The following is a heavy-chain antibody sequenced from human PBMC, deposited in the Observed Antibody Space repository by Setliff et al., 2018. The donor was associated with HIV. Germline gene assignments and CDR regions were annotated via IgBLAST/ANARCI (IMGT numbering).Heavy chain of an antibody. CDR2: IHHTGYI. J-gene: IGHJ4*02. CDR1: GGPSTDHY. V-gene: IGHV4-34*01. D-gene: IGHD4-4*01. CDR3: AAFFVTPMTTQDF. Sequence: PSETLFLTCAVYGGPSTDHYWNWIRQSPGMGLEWIAEIHHTGYINYNPSLRSRVSVSRDMSSNQFSLRLSSVTAADAAVYYCAAFFVTPMTTQDFWGQGTLVTVSS.